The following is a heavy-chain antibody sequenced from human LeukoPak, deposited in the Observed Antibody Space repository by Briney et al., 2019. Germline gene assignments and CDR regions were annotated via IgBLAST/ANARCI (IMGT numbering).Heavy chain of an antibody. Sequence: GASVKVSCKASGYTFTSYGISWVRQAPGQGLEWMGWISAYNGNTNYAQKLQGRVTMTTDTSTSTAYMELRSLRSDDTAVYYCARVPYYYDSSGYLFDYWGQGTLVTVSS. V-gene: IGHV1-18*01. CDR1: GYTFTSYG. CDR2: ISAYNGNT. J-gene: IGHJ4*02. CDR3: ARVPYYYDSSGYLFDY. D-gene: IGHD3-22*01.